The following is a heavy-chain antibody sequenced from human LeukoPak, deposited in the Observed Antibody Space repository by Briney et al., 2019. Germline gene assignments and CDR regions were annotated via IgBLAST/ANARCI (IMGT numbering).Heavy chain of an antibody. V-gene: IGHV4-39*01. D-gene: IGHD2-21*01. J-gene: IGHJ4*01. CDR3: ARHYIAVGTNSFHY. CDR1: GGARSSSSYY. CDR2: IYYSGST. Sequence: SETLSIAYTVSGGARSSSSYYRAWIRQPPGKGLEWIGSIYYSGSTYYNPSLKSRVTISVDTSKNQFSLKLSSVTAADTAVYYCARHYIAVGTNSFHYCGHGSRNTVSS.